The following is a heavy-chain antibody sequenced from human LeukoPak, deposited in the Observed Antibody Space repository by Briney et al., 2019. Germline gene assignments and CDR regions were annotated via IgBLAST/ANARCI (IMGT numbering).Heavy chain of an antibody. Sequence: GGSLRLSCAASGFTFSSYAMHWVRQAPGKGLEWVAVISYDGSNKYYADSVKGRFTISRDNSKNTLYLQMNSLRAEDTAVYYCARDPYYDFWSGYPYYFDYWGQGTLVTVSS. D-gene: IGHD3-3*01. CDR1: GFTFSSYA. J-gene: IGHJ4*02. V-gene: IGHV3-30-3*01. CDR2: ISYDGSNK. CDR3: ARDPYYDFWSGYPYYFDY.